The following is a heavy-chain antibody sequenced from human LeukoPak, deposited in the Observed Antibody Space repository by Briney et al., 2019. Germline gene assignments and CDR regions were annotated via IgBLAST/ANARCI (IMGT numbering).Heavy chain of an antibody. Sequence: GASVKVSCKASGYTFTSYYMHWVRQAPGQGLEWMGIINPSGGSTSYAQKFQGRVNMTRDTSTSTVYMELSSLRSEDTAVYYCARDKGRTSPHWGMDVWGKGTTVTVSS. J-gene: IGHJ6*04. CDR1: GYTFTSYY. CDR3: ARDKGRTSPHWGMDV. D-gene: IGHD2-2*01. CDR2: INPSGGST. V-gene: IGHV1-46*01.